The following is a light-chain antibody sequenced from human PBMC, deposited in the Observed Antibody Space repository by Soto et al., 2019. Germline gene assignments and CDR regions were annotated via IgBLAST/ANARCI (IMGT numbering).Light chain of an antibody. CDR3: YSTDSSGTV. CDR1: ALPKKC. CDR2: EDS. V-gene: IGLV3-10*01. J-gene: IGLJ1*01. Sequence: SYELTQPPSVSVSPGQTARITCSGDALPKKCAYWYQQKSGQAPVLVIYEDSQRPSGIPERFSGSSSGTMATLTISGAQVEDEADYYCYSTDSSGTVFGTGTKLTVL.